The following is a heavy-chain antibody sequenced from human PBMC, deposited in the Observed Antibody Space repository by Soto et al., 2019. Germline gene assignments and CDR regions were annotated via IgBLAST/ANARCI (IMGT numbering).Heavy chain of an antibody. Sequence: SETLSLTCSVSGASITTYYWSWIRQPPGKGLEWIGSISYSGSTKYKPSLESRVMISLDTSKNQFSLRLTSVTAADTALYYCRRDWDSSGLFGPCGQGALGTVCS. D-gene: IGHD3-10*01. CDR2: ISYSGST. CDR3: RRDWDSSGLFGP. J-gene: IGHJ5*02. V-gene: IGHV4-59*01. CDR1: GASITTYY.